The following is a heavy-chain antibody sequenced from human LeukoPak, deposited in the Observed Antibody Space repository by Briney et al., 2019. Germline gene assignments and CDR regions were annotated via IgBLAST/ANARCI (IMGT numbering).Heavy chain of an antibody. CDR1: GGSFSGYY. J-gene: IGHJ5*02. D-gene: IGHD3-22*01. V-gene: IGHV4-34*01. Sequence: SETLSLTCAVYGGSFSGYYWSWIRHPPRKGLEWIGEINHSGSTNYNPSLKSRVTISVDTSKNQFSLKLSSVTAADTAVYYCARTSIYYDSSGYRSWGQGTLVTVSS. CDR3: ARTSIYYDSSGYRS. CDR2: INHSGST.